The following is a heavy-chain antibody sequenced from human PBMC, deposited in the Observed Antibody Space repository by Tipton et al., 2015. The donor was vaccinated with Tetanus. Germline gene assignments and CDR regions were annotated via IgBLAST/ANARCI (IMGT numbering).Heavy chain of an antibody. CDR1: RGPISSYY. V-gene: IGHV4-59*01. CDR2: IFYSGNS. J-gene: IGHJ4*02. Sequence: TLSLTCTVSRGPISSYYWSWIRQPPGKGLEWIGDIFYSGNSIPNPSFRSRVTMSADTSRTLFSLTLMSVTAADTAVYFCARGLIDDFLGSRIYFDSWGPGTLVTVSS. D-gene: IGHD3-16*01. CDR3: ARGLIDDFLGSRIYFDS.